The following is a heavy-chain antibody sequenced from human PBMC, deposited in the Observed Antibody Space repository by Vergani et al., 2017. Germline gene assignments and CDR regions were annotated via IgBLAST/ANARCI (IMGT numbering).Heavy chain of an antibody. V-gene: IGHV3-9*01. Sequence: EVQLVESGGGLVQPGRSLRLSCAASGFTFDDYAMHWVRQASGKGLEWVSGINWNSDSIAYADSVKGRFTISRDNAENSLYLQMNSLRAEDTALYYCVKDLAASGNYWYFYLWGRGTLVTVSS. CDR3: VKDLAASGNYWYFYL. J-gene: IGHJ2*01. D-gene: IGHD6-13*01. CDR2: INWNSDSI. CDR1: GFTFDDYA.